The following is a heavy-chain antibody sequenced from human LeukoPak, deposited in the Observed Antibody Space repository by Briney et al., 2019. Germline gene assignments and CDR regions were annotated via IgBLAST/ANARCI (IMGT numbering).Heavy chain of an antibody. J-gene: IGHJ6*03. Sequence: SETLSLTCTVSGYSISSGYYWGWIRQPPGKGLEWIGSIYHSGSTYYNPSLKSRVTISVDTSKNQFSLKLSSVTAADTAVYYCARIKGYCSSTSCPGGNYYYYMDVWGKGTTVTVSS. CDR3: ARIKGYCSSTSCPGGNYYYYMDV. D-gene: IGHD2-2*01. CDR1: GYSISSGYY. V-gene: IGHV4-38-2*02. CDR2: IYHSGST.